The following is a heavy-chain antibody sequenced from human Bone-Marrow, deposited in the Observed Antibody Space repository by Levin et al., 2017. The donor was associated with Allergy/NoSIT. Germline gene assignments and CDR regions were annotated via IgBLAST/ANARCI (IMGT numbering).Heavy chain of an antibody. V-gene: IGHV4-59*08. CDR1: GGSISSYY. CDR2: IYYSGST. CDR3: ARHHGYCSGGSCHVTYYFDY. J-gene: IGHJ4*02. D-gene: IGHD2-15*01. Sequence: SETLSLTCTVSGGSISSYYWSWIRQPPGKGLEWIGYIYYSGSTNYNPSLKSRVTISVDTSKNQFSLKLSSVTAADTAVYYCARHHGYCSGGSCHVTYYFDYWGQGTLVTVSS.